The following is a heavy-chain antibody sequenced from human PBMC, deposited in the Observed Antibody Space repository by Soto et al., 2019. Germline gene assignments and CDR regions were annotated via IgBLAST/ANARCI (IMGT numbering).Heavy chain of an antibody. CDR3: ARDTSGIAVAGYYFDY. CDR2: IIPIFGTA. D-gene: IGHD6-19*01. J-gene: IGHJ4*02. CDR1: GGTFSSYA. V-gene: IGHV1-69*12. Sequence: QVQLVQSGAAVKKPGSSVKVSCKASGGTFSSYAISWVRQAPGQGLEWMGGIIPIFGTANYAQKFQGRVTITADESTSTAYMELSSLRSEDTAVYYCARDTSGIAVAGYYFDYWGQGTLVTVSS.